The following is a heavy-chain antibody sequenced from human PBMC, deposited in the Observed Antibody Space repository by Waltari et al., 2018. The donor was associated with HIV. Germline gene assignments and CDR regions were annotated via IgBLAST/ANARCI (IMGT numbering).Heavy chain of an antibody. CDR1: GFTFSSYW. D-gene: IGHD3-10*01. V-gene: IGHV3-74*01. CDR3: ARDFYGSVGY. CDR2: IKRDGSSR. J-gene: IGHJ4*02. Sequence: EVQLVESGGGLVQPGGSLRLSCAVSGFTFSSYWMHWVRQAPGKGRVWVSRIKRDGSSRSYGDSVKGRFTISRDNAKNTLYLQMNSLRAEDTAVYYCARDFYGSVGYWGQGTLVTVSS.